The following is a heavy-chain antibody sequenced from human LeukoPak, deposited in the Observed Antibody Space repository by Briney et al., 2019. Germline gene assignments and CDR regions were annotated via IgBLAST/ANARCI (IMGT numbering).Heavy chain of an antibody. CDR3: AREDYRSSSGALH. CDR1: GFTFSSYS. V-gene: IGHV3-74*01. J-gene: IGHJ4*02. CDR2: IHDDGSTT. Sequence: GGSLRLSCAASGFTFSSYSMNWVRQAPGKGLVWVSRIHDDGSTTDYADSVKGRFTISRDNAKNTLYLQMNSLRAEDTAVYYCAREDYRSSSGALHWGQGTLVTVSS. D-gene: IGHD6-6*01.